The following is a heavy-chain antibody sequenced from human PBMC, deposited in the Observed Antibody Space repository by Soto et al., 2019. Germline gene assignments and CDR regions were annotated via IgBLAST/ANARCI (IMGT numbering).Heavy chain of an antibody. V-gene: IGHV5-51*01. Sequence: GESLKISCKGSGYSFTSYWIGWVRQMPGKGLEWMGIIYPGDSDTRYSPSFQGQVTISADKSISTAYLQWSSLKASDTAMYYCARVPLSNYYYYGMDVWGQGTMVTVSS. CDR1: GYSFTSYW. CDR2: IYPGDSDT. CDR3: ARVPLSNYYYYGMDV. D-gene: IGHD2-2*01. J-gene: IGHJ6*02.